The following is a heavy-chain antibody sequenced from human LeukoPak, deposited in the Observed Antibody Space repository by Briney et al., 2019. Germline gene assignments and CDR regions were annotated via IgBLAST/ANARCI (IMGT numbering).Heavy chain of an antibody. CDR1: GFTFSSYA. CDR2: ISGSGGST. Sequence: GGSLRLSCAASGFTFSSYAMSWVRQAPGKGLEWVSAISGSGGSTYYADSVKSRFTISGDKSKNTLKPQMNSLNSEDTAVYYCAKDKGGWYIDLWGRGTLVTVSS. D-gene: IGHD3-16*01. V-gene: IGHV3-23*01. J-gene: IGHJ2*01. CDR3: AKDKGGWYIDL.